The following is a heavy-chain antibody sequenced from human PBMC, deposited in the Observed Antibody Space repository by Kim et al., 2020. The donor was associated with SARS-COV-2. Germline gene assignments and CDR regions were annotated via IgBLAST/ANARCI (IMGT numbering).Heavy chain of an antibody. CDR3: AKDRKRVEVGIQLWLGVDYYGVMDV. V-gene: IGHV3-43*02. J-gene: IGHJ6*02. CDR1: GFTFDDYA. Sequence: GESLRLSCAASGFTFDDYAMHWVRQAPGKGLEWVSLISGDGGSTYYADSVKGRFTISRDNSKNSLYLQMNSLRTEDTALYYCAKDRKRVEVGIQLWLGVDYYGVMDVWGLGTPVTVSS. D-gene: IGHD5-18*01. CDR2: ISGDGGST.